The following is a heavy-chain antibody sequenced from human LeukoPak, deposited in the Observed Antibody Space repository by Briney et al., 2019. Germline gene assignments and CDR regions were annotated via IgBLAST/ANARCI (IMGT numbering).Heavy chain of an antibody. CDR3: ARAQENQYSYGVYYYYMDV. V-gene: IGHV3-7*03. CDR2: INRDGREK. CDR1: AFTFSRYW. J-gene: IGHJ6*03. Sequence: GGSLRLSCAASAFTFSRYWMNWVRQAPGKGLEWVAAINRDGREKYYVDSVKGRFTISRDNDKNSLYLQMDSLRVEDTAVYYCARAQENQYSYGVYYYYMDVWGKGTRSPSP. D-gene: IGHD5-18*01.